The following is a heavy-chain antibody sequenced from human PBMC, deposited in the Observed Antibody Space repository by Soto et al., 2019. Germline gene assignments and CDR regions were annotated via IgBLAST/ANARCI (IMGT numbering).Heavy chain of an antibody. V-gene: IGHV1-18*04. CDR3: ARMIASSLDY. CDR1: GYTFTLYG. D-gene: IGHD2-21*01. J-gene: IGHJ4*02. Sequence: QVQLVQSGSEVNKPGASVKVSCKTSGYTFTLYGISWVRQAPGQGLEWMGWISTYNGNTKHAQKLQGRVTMTTDTSTSTAYMELRSLKSDDTAVYYCARMIASSLDYWGQGTLVTVSS. CDR2: ISTYNGNT.